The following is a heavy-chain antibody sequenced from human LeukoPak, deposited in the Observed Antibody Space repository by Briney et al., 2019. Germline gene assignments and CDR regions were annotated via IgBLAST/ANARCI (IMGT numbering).Heavy chain of an antibody. D-gene: IGHD5-24*01. CDR2: IYYSGST. CDR3: AREGDGYNRNFDY. J-gene: IGHJ4*02. Sequence: SETLSLTCTVSGSSISSYYWSWIRQPPGKGLEWIGYIYYSGSTNYNPSLKSRVTISVDTSKNQFSLKLSSVTAADTAVYYCAREGDGYNRNFDYWGQGTLVTVSS. CDR1: GSSISSYY. V-gene: IGHV4-59*01.